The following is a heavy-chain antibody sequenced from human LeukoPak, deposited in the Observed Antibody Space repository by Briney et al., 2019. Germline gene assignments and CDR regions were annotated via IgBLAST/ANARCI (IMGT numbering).Heavy chain of an antibody. CDR3: GRVAEAAAFDY. D-gene: IGHD6-13*01. CDR2: IYSGGST. CDR1: GFTVSYNY. Sequence: GGSLRLSCAASGFTVSYNYMSWVRQAPGKGLKWVSIIYSGGSTYYADSVRGRFTISRDNSKNTLYLQMNSLRAEDTAVYYCGRVAEAAAFDYWGQGILVTVSS. V-gene: IGHV3-66*01. J-gene: IGHJ4*02.